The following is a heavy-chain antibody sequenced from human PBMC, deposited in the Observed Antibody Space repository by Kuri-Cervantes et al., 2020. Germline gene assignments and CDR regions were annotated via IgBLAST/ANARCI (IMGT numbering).Heavy chain of an antibody. CDR1: GFTFSSYG. Sequence: GGSLRLSCAASGFTFSSYGVHWVRQAPGKGLEWVAAIAYDGSAEYYVDSLKGRFTISRDNSKNTLYLQMNSLRVEDTAVYYCARESDSSGYYGPMRAFGIWGQGTMVTVSS. CDR3: ARESDSSGYYGPMRAFGI. V-gene: IGHV3-30*03. CDR2: IAYDGSAE. J-gene: IGHJ3*02. D-gene: IGHD3-22*01.